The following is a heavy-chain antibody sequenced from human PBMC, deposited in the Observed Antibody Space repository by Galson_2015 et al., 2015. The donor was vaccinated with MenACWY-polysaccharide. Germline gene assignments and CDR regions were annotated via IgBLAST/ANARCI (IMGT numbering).Heavy chain of an antibody. V-gene: IGHV3-11*01. CDR3: ARGHYGLDV. CDR2: ISKSGDSI. J-gene: IGHJ6*02. Sequence: SLRLSCAASGFSLGAWYMSWIRQAPGKGLEWLSYISKSGDSIYYGDSVKGRFAISRDNAKNSVYLQLNSLEVEDTAIYYCARGHYGLDVWGQGTTDTVSS. CDR1: GFSLGAWY.